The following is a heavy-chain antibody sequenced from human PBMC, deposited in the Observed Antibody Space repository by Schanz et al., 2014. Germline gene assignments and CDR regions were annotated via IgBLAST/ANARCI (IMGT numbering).Heavy chain of an antibody. V-gene: IGHV3-33*08. CDR2: INSDGTKR. J-gene: IGHJ3*02. CDR3: ARDGYSVVVISPTESFEI. CDR1: GFTLSSYG. D-gene: IGHD2-21*01. Sequence: QVRLVESGGGVVQPGRSLRLSCAASGFTLSSYGMHWVRQAPGKGLEWVAFINSDGTKRFYADSVKSRFTISRDNSRNTLYLQMNSLRAEDTAVYYCARDGYSVVVISPTESFEIWGHGTMVTVSP.